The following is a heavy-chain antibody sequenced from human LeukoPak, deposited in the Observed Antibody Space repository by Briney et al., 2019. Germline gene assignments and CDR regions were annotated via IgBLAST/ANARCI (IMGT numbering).Heavy chain of an antibody. CDR1: GFTFSSYA. CDR3: VKITSSSGGDY. D-gene: IGHD6-19*01. CDR2: ISSNGGST. J-gene: IGHJ4*02. Sequence: PGGALRLSCSASGFTFSSYAMYWVRQAPGKGLEYVSGISSNGGSTYYADSVKGRFTISRDNFKNTLYLQMSSLRAEDTAVYYCVKITSSSGGDYWGQGTLVTVPS. V-gene: IGHV3-64D*09.